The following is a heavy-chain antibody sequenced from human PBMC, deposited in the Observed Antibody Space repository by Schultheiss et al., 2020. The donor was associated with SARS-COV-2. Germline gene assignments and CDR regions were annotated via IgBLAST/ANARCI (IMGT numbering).Heavy chain of an antibody. CDR3: ARVWSSGWLYYFDF. V-gene: IGHV3-11*05. CDR2: ISSSSSYT. D-gene: IGHD6-19*01. CDR1: GFTFSDYY. J-gene: IGHJ4*02. Sequence: GESLKISCAASGFTFSDYYMSWIRQAPGKGLEWVSYISSSSSYTNYADSVKGRFTISRDNAKNSLYLQMNSLRAEDTAVYYCARVWSSGWLYYFDFWGQGTLVTVSS.